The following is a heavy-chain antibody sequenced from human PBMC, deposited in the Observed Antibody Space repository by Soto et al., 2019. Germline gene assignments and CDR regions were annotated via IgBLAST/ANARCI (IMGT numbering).Heavy chain of an antibody. Sequence: EVQLVESGGGLVQPGRSLRLSCAASGFTFDDYAMHWVRRVPGKGLEWVSSISWNSNIIGYADSVKGRFTIFRDDAENSLYLQMNSLRPEDTALYYCAKGGPDGFCSGGRCYFDYWGQGTLVTVSS. CDR3: AKGGPDGFCSGGRCYFDY. D-gene: IGHD2-15*01. V-gene: IGHV3-9*01. CDR2: ISWNSNII. CDR1: GFTFDDYA. J-gene: IGHJ4*02.